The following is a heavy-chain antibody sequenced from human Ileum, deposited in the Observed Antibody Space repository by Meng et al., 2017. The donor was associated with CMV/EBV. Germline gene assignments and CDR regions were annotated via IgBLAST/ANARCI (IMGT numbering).Heavy chain of an antibody. CDR2: INPSDDYT. Sequence: ASVKVSCKASGYTFASYYVHWVRQAPGQGLEWLGLINPSDDYTEYAQKFQGRVTMTRDTSTNTVYMGLSSLRSEDTDVYYCARDTIVGADFDVDYWGQGTLVTVSS. V-gene: IGHV1-46*01. D-gene: IGHD1-26*01. CDR3: ARDTIVGADFDVDY. CDR1: GYTFASYY. J-gene: IGHJ4*02.